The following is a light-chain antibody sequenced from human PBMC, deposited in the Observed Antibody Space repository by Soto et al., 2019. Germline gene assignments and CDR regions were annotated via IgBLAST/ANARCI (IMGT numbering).Light chain of an antibody. CDR3: MQAIQAPRT. V-gene: IGKV2-28*01. J-gene: IGKJ1*01. Sequence: DSVLTQSPLSLPVTPGEPASISCRSSQSLLHSNGNIYLDWYLQKPGQSPQLLIYLGSIRDYGGPDRFSGSGTGTDFTLKITRVEAEDVGVYYCMQAIQAPRTFGVGTKVEIK. CDR1: QSLLHSNGNIY. CDR2: LGS.